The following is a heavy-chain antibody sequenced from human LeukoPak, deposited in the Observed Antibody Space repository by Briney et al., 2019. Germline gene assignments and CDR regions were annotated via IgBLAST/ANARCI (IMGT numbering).Heavy chain of an antibody. CDR1: GGTFSSYA. CDR3: ARVYDILTGDAFDI. V-gene: IGHV1-69*13. CDR2: IIPIFGTA. Sequence: SVKVSCKAPGGTFSSYAISWVRQAPGQGLEWMGGIIPIFGTANYAQKFQGRVTITADESTGTAYMELSSLRSEDTAVYYCARVYDILTGDAFDIWGQGTMVTVSS. J-gene: IGHJ3*02. D-gene: IGHD3-9*01.